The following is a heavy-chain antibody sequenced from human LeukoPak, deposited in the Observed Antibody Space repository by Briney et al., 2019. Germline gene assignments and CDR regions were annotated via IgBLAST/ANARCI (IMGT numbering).Heavy chain of an antibody. CDR1: GGTFSSYA. D-gene: IGHD2-21*02. J-gene: IGHJ3*02. CDR3: ARVLVVVTQHPYGAFDI. Sequence: SVKVSCKASGGTFSSYAISWVRQAPGQGLEWMGRIIPILGIANYAQKSQGRVTITADKSTSTAYMELSSLRSEDTAVYYCARVLVVVTQHPYGAFDIWGQGTMVTVSS. CDR2: IIPILGIA. V-gene: IGHV1-69*04.